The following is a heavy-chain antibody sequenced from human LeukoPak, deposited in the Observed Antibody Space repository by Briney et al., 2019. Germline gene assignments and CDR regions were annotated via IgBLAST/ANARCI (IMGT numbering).Heavy chain of an antibody. V-gene: IGHV4-59*08. CDR1: GGSISSYS. J-gene: IGHJ3*02. D-gene: IGHD4-23*01. CDR3: ARQGSGGRAFDI. Sequence: KPSETLSLTCTVSGGSISSYSWSWIRQPPGEGLEWIGYISSSGSTTSNPSLKSRVTISVDTSKSQFSLKMTSVTAADTAVYYCARQGSGGRAFDIWGQGTMVTVSS. CDR2: ISSSGST.